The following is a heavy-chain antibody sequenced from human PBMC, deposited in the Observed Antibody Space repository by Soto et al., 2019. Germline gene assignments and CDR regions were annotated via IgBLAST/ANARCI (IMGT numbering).Heavy chain of an antibody. Sequence: PGGSLRLSCAASGFTFSSYAMHWVRQAPGKGLEWVAVISYDGVNKYYADSVKGRFTISRDNAKNSLYLQMNSLRAEDTAVYYCARGPPIVVVTAKTRRTWFDPWGQGTLVTVSS. CDR3: ARGPPIVVVTAKTRRTWFDP. CDR1: GFTFSSYA. J-gene: IGHJ5*02. CDR2: ISYDGVNK. V-gene: IGHV3-30-3*01. D-gene: IGHD2-21*02.